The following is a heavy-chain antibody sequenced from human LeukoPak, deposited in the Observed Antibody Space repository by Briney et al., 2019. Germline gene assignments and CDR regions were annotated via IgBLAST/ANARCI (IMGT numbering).Heavy chain of an antibody. D-gene: IGHD6-13*01. CDR2: IDPSDSYT. J-gene: IGHJ6*02. V-gene: IGHV5-10-1*01. CDR3: ARRSSSSWYYYYGMDV. Sequence: GESLRISCKGSGYSLTSYWISWVRQMPGKGLEWMGRIDPSDSYTNYSPSFQGHVTISADKSISTAYLQWSSLKASDTAMYYCARRSSSSWYYYYGMDVWGQGTTVTVSS. CDR1: GYSLTSYW.